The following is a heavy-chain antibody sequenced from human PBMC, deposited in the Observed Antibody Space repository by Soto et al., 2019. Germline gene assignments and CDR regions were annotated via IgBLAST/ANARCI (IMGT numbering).Heavy chain of an antibody. D-gene: IGHD6-19*01. Sequence: QVQLVESGGGVVQPGRSLRLSCAASGFTFSSYGMHWVRQAPGKGLEWVAVIWYDGSNKYYADSVKGRFTISRDNSKNTLYLQINSLRAEDTAVYYCAVAVAGPNDPPGDWGQGTLVTVSS. CDR1: GFTFSSYG. V-gene: IGHV3-33*01. CDR2: IWYDGSNK. CDR3: AVAVAGPNDPPGD. J-gene: IGHJ4*02.